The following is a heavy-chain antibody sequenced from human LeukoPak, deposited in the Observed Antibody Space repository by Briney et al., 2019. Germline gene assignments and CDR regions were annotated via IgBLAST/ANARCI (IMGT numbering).Heavy chain of an antibody. CDR1: GYSFTSYW. D-gene: IGHD3-9*01. Sequence: GESLKISCKGSGYSFTSYWIGWVRQMPGKGLEWMEIIYPGDSDTRYSPSFQGQVTISADKSISTAYLQWSSLKASDTAMYYCARRDYDILTGYYYYFDYWGQGTLVTVSS. CDR3: ARRDYDILTGYYYYFDY. J-gene: IGHJ4*02. CDR2: IYPGDSDT. V-gene: IGHV5-51*01.